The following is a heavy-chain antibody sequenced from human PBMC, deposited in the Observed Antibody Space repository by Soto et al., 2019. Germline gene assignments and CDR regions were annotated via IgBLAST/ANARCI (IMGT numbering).Heavy chain of an antibody. CDR3: ARVSSWFDP. CDR1: GCTFTRYG. V-gene: IGHV1-18*01. Sequence: GXSVKVSCKASGCTFTRYGISWVRQAPGQGLEWMXWISAXNGNTKYAQKLXGRVTMTTXTSTRTAYMELRSLRSDDTAVYYCARVSSWFDPWGKGTLVTVYS. CDR2: ISAXNGNT. J-gene: IGHJ5*02.